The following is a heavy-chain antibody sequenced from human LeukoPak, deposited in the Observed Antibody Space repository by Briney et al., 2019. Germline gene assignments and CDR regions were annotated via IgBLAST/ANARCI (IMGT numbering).Heavy chain of an antibody. D-gene: IGHD1-26*01. Sequence: SQTLSLTCAISGDSVSSNRAAWNWIRQSPSRGLEWLGRTYYRSKLYNDYAVSVKSRITINPDTSKNQFSLQLNSVTPEDTAVYYCARDLGSGSPQLGPSAPLLLRRDPYYFDYWGQGTLVTVSS. CDR2: TYYRSKLYN. V-gene: IGHV6-1*01. J-gene: IGHJ4*02. CDR1: GDSVSSNRAA. CDR3: ARDLGSGSPQLGPSAPLLLRRDPYYFDY.